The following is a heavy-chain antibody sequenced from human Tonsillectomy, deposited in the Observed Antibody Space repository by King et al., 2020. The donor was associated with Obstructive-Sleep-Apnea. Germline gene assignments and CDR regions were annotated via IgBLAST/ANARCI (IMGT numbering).Heavy chain of an antibody. Sequence: LQESGPGLVKPSETLSLICTVSDGSISSHYWSWIRQPPGKGLEWIGYIYYTGSTSYNPSLKNRFAMSVDTSKNQFSLKLTSVTAADTAVYYCARWGPQYCIGGSCYSYFDYWGQGTLVTVSS. CDR2: IYYTGST. CDR1: DGSISSHY. D-gene: IGHD2-15*01. CDR3: ARWGPQYCIGGSCYSYFDY. V-gene: IGHV4-59*08. J-gene: IGHJ4*02.